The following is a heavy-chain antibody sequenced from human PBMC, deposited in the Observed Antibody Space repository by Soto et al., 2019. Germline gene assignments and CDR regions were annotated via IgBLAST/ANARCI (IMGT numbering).Heavy chain of an antibody. CDR1: GYTFTSYA. J-gene: IGHJ3*02. Sequence: ASVKVSCKASGYTFTSYAMHWVRQAPGQRLEWMGWINAGNGNTKYSQKLQGRVTMTTDTSTSTAYMELRSLRSDDTAVYYCATSRAVAGSDAFDIWGQGTMVTVSS. V-gene: IGHV1-3*01. CDR2: INAGNGNT. D-gene: IGHD6-19*01. CDR3: ATSRAVAGSDAFDI.